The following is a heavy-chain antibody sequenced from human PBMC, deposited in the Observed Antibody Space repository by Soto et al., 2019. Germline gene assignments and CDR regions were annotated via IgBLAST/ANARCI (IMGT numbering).Heavy chain of an antibody. CDR1: GFTFNKYA. CDR3: AKDPYSNFGNWFYS. Sequence: EVQLLESGGGLVQPGGSLRLSCVASGFTFNKYAMSWVRQAPGRGLEWVSGISGSGYNTYYADSMKGRFTVSRDNPRSTLFLEMKSPGGEDTAMYYCAKDPYSNFGNWFYSWGQGTLVTVSS. J-gene: IGHJ5*01. CDR2: ISGSGYNT. D-gene: IGHD4-4*01. V-gene: IGHV3-23*01.